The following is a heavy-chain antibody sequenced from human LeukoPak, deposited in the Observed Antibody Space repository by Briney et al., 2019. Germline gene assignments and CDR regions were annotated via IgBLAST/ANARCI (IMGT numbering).Heavy chain of an antibody. J-gene: IGHJ3*02. CDR3: ASHVVVVDARDAFDI. V-gene: IGHV1-2*02. Sequence: ASVKVSCKPSGYTFTGYYMHWVRQAPGQGLEWMGWINPNSGGTNYAQKFQGRVTMTRDTSISTAYMELSRLRSDDTAVYYCASHVVVVDARDAFDIWGQGTMVTVSS. CDR1: GYTFTGYY. CDR2: INPNSGGT. D-gene: IGHD2-15*01.